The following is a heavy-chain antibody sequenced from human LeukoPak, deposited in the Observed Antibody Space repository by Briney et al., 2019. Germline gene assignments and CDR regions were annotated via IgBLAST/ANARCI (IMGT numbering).Heavy chain of an antibody. CDR2: IKQDGSEK. Sequence: GGSLRLSCAASGFTFSNYWMSWVRQAPGKGLEWVANIKQDGSEKYYVDSVEGRFAISRDDAQNSLYLQMNSLRVEDTAMYYCARWQPGFDPWGQGTLVTVSS. D-gene: IGHD6-13*01. CDR1: GFTFSNYW. V-gene: IGHV3-7*01. CDR3: ARWQPGFDP. J-gene: IGHJ5*02.